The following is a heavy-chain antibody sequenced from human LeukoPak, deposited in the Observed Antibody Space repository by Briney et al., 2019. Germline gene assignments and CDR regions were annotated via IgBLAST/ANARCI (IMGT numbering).Heavy chain of an antibody. J-gene: IGHJ5*02. CDR3: ARDGIAAAGTWFDP. V-gene: IGHV1-69*13. CDR2: IIPIFGTA. D-gene: IGHD6-13*01. Sequence: SVKVSCKASGGTFSSYAISWVRQAPGQGLEWMGGIIPIFGTANYAQKFQGRVTITADESTSTAYMELSRLRSDDTAVYYCARDGIAAAGTWFDPWGQGTLVTVSS. CDR1: GGTFSSYA.